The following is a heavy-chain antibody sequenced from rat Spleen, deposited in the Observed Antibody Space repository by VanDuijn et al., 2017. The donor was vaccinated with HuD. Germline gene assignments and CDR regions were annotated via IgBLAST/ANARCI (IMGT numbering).Heavy chain of an antibody. V-gene: IGHV5-31*01. CDR1: GFTFNNYW. CDR2: ITTTGGST. CDR3: ARHGRPGYDYYVMDA. Sequence: EVQLVEPGGGLVQPGRSLKLSCVASGFTFNNYWMTWIRQAPGKGLEWVASITTTGGSTYYPDSVKCRFTISRDNAKSTRYLQMNSLRSEDTATYYCARHGRPGYDYYVMDAWGQGASVTVSS. D-gene: IGHD1-4*01. J-gene: IGHJ4*01.